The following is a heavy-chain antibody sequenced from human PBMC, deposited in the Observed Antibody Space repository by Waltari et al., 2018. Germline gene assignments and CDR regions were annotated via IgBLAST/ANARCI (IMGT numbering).Heavy chain of an antibody. J-gene: IGHJ5*02. V-gene: IGHV4-61*02. CDR1: GDSITTNNYY. CDR2: IYPSGRT. D-gene: IGHD7-27*01. CDR3: ARAALTGVVFYWFDP. Sequence: QVQLQESGPGLVKPSQTLSLTCTVSGDSITTNNYYWSWIRQPAGKGLEWIGRIYPSGRTNHNPSLKSRVTISLDASKNKFSLNLTAVTAADTAIYYCARAALTGVVFYWFDPWGQGTLVTVSS.